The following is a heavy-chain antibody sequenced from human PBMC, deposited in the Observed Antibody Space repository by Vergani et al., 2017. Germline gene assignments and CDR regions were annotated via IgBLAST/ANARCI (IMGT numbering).Heavy chain of an antibody. D-gene: IGHD2-2*01. V-gene: IGHV4-34*01. Sequence: QVQLQQWGAGLLKPSETLSLTCAVYGGSFSGYYWSWIRQPPGKGLEWIGEINHSGSTNYNPSLKSRVTISVDTSKNQFSLKLSSVTAADTAVYYCARYRRNRSSTGGYYYYYYMDVWGKGP. CDR3: ARYRRNRSSTGGYYYYYYMDV. J-gene: IGHJ6*03. CDR1: GGSFSGYY. CDR2: INHSGST.